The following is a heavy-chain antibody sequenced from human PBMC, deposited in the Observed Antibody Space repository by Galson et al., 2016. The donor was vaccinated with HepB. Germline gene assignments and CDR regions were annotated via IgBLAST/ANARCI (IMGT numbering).Heavy chain of an antibody. CDR1: GFTFDDYA. CDR3: VKDSLSWEFPPAYFDS. D-gene: IGHD1-26*01. V-gene: IGHV3-9*01. Sequence: SLRLSCAASGFTFDDYAMYWVRQVPGKGPEWVSGINWNGGNIAYADSVKGRFTISRDNAKNSLYLQMNSLRDEDTAFYYCVKDSLSWEFPPAYFDSWDQGTLVTVSS. CDR2: INWNGGNI. J-gene: IGHJ4*02.